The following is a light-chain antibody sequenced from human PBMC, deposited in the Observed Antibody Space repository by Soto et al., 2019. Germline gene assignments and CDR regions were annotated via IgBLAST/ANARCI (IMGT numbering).Light chain of an antibody. Sequence: DIQMTQSPSTLYESVGDRVTITCRASQSISSWLAWYQQKPGKAPKLLIYKASKLEGGVPSRFSGSGSGTEFTLTISSLQPDDFATYHCQQYDSYPWTFGQGTKVEIK. V-gene: IGKV1-5*03. J-gene: IGKJ1*01. CDR3: QQYDSYPWT. CDR1: QSISSW. CDR2: KAS.